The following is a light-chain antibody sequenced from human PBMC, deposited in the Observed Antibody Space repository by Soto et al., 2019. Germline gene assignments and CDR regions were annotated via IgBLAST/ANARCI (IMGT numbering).Light chain of an antibody. J-gene: IGKJ4*01. V-gene: IGKV3-15*01. CDR1: QSVSSN. CDR2: GAS. Sequence: EIVMTQSPATLSVSPGERATLSCRASQSVSSNLAWYQQKPGQAPRLLIYGASTRATDIPARFSGSGSGTEFTLTISSLQSEDFAVYYCLQYNKWPLTFGGGTKVDIK. CDR3: LQYNKWPLT.